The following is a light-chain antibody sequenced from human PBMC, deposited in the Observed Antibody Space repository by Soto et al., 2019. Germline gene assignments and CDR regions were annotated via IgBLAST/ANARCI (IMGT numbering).Light chain of an antibody. CDR1: QSISSNY. V-gene: IGKV3-20*01. CDR3: QQYGSWT. J-gene: IGKJ1*01. CDR2: GAS. Sequence: EIVLTQSPGTLSVSPGERATLSCRASQSISSNYLAWYQQKPGQAPSLLIYGASSRATGIPDRFSGSGSGADFTLTISRLEPDDSAIYYCQQYGSWTFGQGTKVDIK.